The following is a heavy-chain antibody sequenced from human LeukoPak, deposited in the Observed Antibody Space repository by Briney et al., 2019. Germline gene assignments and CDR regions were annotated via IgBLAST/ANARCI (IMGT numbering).Heavy chain of an antibody. CDR1: GFTFSSYA. CDR2: ISGSRGST. V-gene: IGHV3-23*01. D-gene: IGHD3-22*01. CDR3: ARGIDEWLYLYY. J-gene: IGHJ4*02. Sequence: GGSLRLSCAASGFTFSSYAMNWVRQAPGKGLEWVSAISGSRGSTYYADSVKVRFTISRDNSENTLYLQMNSLSAEDTAVYYCARGIDEWLYLYYWGQGALVTVSS.